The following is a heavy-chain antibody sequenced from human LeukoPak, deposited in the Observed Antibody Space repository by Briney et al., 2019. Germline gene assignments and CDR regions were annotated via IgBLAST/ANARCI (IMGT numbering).Heavy chain of an antibody. CDR1: GYTFTGYY. Sequence: ASVKVSCKASGYTFTGYYMHWVRQGPGQGLEWMGWINPNSGGTNYAQKFQGRVTMTRDTSISTAYMELSRLRSDDTAVYYCASGREYCSGGSCYSSDDAFDIWGQGTMVTVSS. CDR3: ASGREYCSGGSCYSSDDAFDI. V-gene: IGHV1-2*02. J-gene: IGHJ3*02. CDR2: INPNSGGT. D-gene: IGHD2-15*01.